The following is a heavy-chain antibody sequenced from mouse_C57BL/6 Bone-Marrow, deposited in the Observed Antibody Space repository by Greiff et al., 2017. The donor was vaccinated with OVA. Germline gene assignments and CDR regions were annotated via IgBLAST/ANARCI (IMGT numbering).Heavy chain of an antibody. V-gene: IGHV2-9-1*01. Sequence: VQRVESGPGLVAPSQSLSITCTVSGFSLTSYAISWVRQPPGKGLEWLGVIWTGGGTNYNSALKSRLSISKDNSKSQVFLKMNSLQTDDTARYYCARNYGNYFFYAIDYWGQGTSVTVSS. D-gene: IGHD2-1*01. CDR3: ARNYGNYFFYAIDY. CDR1: GFSLTSYA. J-gene: IGHJ4*01. CDR2: IWTGGGT.